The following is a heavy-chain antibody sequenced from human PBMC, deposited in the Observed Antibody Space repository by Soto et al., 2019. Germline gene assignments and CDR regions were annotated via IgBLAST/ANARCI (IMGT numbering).Heavy chain of an antibody. J-gene: IGHJ1*01. D-gene: IGHD6-13*01. CDR1: GFPFSSYA. V-gene: IGHV3-23*01. Sequence: EVQLLESGGGLVQPGGSLRLSCAASGFPFSSYAMSWVRQAPGKGLEWVSAISGSGGSTYYADSVKGRFTIARDNSKNTLYLQMNSLRAEDTAVYYCAKDDGSSWYQYFQHWGQGTLVTVSS. CDR3: AKDDGSSWYQYFQH. CDR2: ISGSGGST.